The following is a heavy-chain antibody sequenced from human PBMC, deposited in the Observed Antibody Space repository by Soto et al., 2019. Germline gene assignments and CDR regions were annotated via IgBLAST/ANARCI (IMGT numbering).Heavy chain of an antibody. D-gene: IGHD2-2*01. CDR1: GYTFTGYY. Sequence: ASVKVSCKASGYTFTGYYMHWVRQAPGQGLEWMGWINPNSGGTNYAQKFQGRVTMTRDTSISTAYMELSRLRSDDTAVYYCARFTSDYYYYYGMDVWGQGTTVTVSS. V-gene: IGHV1-2*02. CDR3: ARFTSDYYYYYGMDV. J-gene: IGHJ6*02. CDR2: INPNSGGT.